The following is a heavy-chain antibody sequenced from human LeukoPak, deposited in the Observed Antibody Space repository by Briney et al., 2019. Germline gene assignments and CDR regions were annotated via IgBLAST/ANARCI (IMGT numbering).Heavy chain of an antibody. J-gene: IGHJ5*02. CDR2: INHSGST. CDR1: GGSFSGYY. CDR3: ARAELLGFGEYHNWFDP. D-gene: IGHD3-10*01. V-gene: IGHV4-34*01. Sequence: SETLSLTCAVYGGSFSGYYWSWIRQPPGKGLEWIGEINHSGSTNYNPSLKSRVTISVDTSKNQFSLKLSSVTAADTAVYYCARAELLGFGEYHNWFDPWGQGTLVTVSS.